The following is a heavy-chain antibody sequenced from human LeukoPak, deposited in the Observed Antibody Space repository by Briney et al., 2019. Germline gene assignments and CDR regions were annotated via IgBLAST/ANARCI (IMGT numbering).Heavy chain of an antibody. V-gene: IGHV1-18*01. D-gene: IGHD3-16*02. CDR3: AKDSRGRGWWSYRPPYYFVH. CDR2: ISAYNGDT. CDR1: GYTFMNYG. J-gene: IGHJ4*02. Sequence: GASVKVSCKTSGYTFMNYGITWVRQAPGQGLEWMGWISAYNGDTKYAQNLQGRVTMTTDTSTGTAYMELRSLRSDDTAVYYCAKDSRGRGWWSYRPPYYFVHWGQGTLVAVSS.